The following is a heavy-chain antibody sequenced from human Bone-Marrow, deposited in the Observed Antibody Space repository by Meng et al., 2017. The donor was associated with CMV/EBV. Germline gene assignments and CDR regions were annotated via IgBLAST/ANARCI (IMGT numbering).Heavy chain of an antibody. V-gene: IGHV1-2*02. CDR3: ARENYVGTSPPGY. Sequence: ASVKVSCKASGYTFTGYYMHWVRQAPGQGLEWMGWINPNSGGINYAQKFQGRVTMTRDTSISTAYMELSRLRSDDTAVYYCARENYVGTSPPGYWGQGTLVTVS. CDR2: INPNSGGI. CDR1: GYTFTGYY. J-gene: IGHJ4*02. D-gene: IGHD4-23*01.